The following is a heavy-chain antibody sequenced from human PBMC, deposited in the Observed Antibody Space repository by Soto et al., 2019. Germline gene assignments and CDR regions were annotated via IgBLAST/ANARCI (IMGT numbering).Heavy chain of an antibody. CDR3: ANYYYDSSGYVGGFDY. CDR2: ISAYNGNT. D-gene: IGHD3-22*01. J-gene: IGHJ4*02. CDR1: GYTFTSYG. V-gene: IGHV1-18*01. Sequence: ASVKVSCKASGYTFTSYGISWLRQSPGQGLEWMGWISAYNGNTNYAQKLQGRVTMTTDTSTSTAYMELRSLRSDDTAVYYCANYYYDSSGYVGGFDYWGQGTLVTVSS.